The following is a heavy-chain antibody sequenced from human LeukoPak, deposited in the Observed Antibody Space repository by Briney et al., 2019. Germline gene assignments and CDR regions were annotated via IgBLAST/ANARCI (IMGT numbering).Heavy chain of an antibody. V-gene: IGHV4-34*01. J-gene: IGHJ4*02. CDR1: GGSFSGYY. Sequence: SETLSLTCAVYGGSFSGYYWGWIRQPPGKGLEWIGEINHSGSTNYNPSLKSRVTISVDTSKNQFSLKLSSVTAADTAVYYCARARAGHFDYWGQGTLVTASS. CDR2: INHSGST. CDR3: ARARAGHFDY.